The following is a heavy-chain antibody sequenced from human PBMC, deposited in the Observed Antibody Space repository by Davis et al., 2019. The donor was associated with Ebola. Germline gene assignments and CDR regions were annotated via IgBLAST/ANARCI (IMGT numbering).Heavy chain of an antibody. V-gene: IGHV3-74*03. CDR1: GFTFSSYW. J-gene: IGHJ6*04. CDR3: VRAFRWFYGLDV. D-gene: IGHD3-9*01. Sequence: PGGSLRLSCAASGFTFSSYWMHWVRRVPGKGLVWVAYIDTDGTTTAYADSIKGRFTISRDNAKNTLYLQMNSLRVDDTALYYCVRAFRWFYGLDVWGKGTTVTVSS. CDR2: IDTDGTTT.